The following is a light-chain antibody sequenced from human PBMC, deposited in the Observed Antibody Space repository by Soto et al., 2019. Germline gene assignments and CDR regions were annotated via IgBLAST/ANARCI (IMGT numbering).Light chain of an antibody. J-gene: IGKJ5*01. CDR2: AAS. CDR1: QRISSY. CDR3: QQSYSSRSIT. V-gene: IGKV1-39*01. Sequence: DIQMTQSPSSLSASVGDRVTITCRASQRISSYLNWYQQKPGKAPKLLIYAASSLPSGVPSRFSGSGSGTAFTITIISRQPDDVATYYYQQSYSSRSITFGQGTRVEIK.